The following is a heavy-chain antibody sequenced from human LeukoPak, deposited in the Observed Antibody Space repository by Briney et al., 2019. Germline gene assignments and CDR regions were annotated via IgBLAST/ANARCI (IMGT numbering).Heavy chain of an antibody. D-gene: IGHD3-3*01. CDR3: ASGYDFSSGSKRGFDN. Sequence: GGSLRLSCAASGFIFSDYGMNWVRQAQGKGLEWISYISSGSSDISYADSVKGRFTISRDNAKSSLFLQMSSLRAEDTAVYYCASGYDFSSGSKRGFDNWGQGTLVIVSS. J-gene: IGHJ4*02. V-gene: IGHV3-48*01. CDR2: ISSGSSDI. CDR1: GFIFSDYG.